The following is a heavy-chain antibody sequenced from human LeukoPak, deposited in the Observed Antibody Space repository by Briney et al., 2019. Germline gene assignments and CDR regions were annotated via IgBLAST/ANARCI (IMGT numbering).Heavy chain of an antibody. Sequence: SETLSLTCTVSGGSISSYYWSWIRQPPGKGLEWIGYIYYSGSTNYNPSLKGRVTISVDTSKNQFSLKLSSVTAADTAVYYCARGYSYGTIVDVWGQGTTVTVSS. D-gene: IGHD5-18*01. CDR3: ARGYSYGTIVDV. V-gene: IGHV4-59*12. J-gene: IGHJ6*02. CDR2: IYYSGST. CDR1: GGSISSYY.